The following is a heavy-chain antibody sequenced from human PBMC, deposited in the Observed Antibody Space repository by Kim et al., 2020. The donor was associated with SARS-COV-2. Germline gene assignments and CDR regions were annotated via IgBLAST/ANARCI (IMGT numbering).Heavy chain of an antibody. J-gene: IGHJ2*01. V-gene: IGHV3-23*01. D-gene: IGHD1-26*01. CDR1: GFTFSSYA. CDR3: ADYSGSYYENWYFDL. CDR2: ISGSGGST. Sequence: GGSLRLSCAASGFTFSSYAMSWVRQAPGKGLEWVSAISGSGGSTYYADSVKGRFTISRDNSKNTLYLQMNSLRAEDTAVYYCADYSGSYYENWYFDLWGRGTLVTVSS.